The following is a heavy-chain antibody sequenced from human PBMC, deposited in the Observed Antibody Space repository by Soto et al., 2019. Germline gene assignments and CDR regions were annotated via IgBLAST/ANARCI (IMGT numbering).Heavy chain of an antibody. CDR3: ARDLGYCSSTSCYHYYYYYGMDV. V-gene: IGHV1-2*04. D-gene: IGHD2-2*03. J-gene: IGHJ6*02. Sequence: ASVKVSCKASGYTFTGYYMHWVRQARGQGLEWMGWINPNSGGTNYAQKFQGWVTMTRDTSISTAYMELSRLRSDDTAVYYCARDLGYCSSTSCYHYYYYYGMDVWGQGTTVTVSS. CDR1: GYTFTGYY. CDR2: INPNSGGT.